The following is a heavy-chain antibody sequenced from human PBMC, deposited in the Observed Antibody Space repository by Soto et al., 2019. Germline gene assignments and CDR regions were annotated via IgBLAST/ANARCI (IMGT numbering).Heavy chain of an antibody. J-gene: IGHJ4*02. Sequence: GGSLRLSCAASGFTFSSYGMHWVRQAPGKGLEWVAVISYDGSNKYYADSVKGRFTISRDNSKNTLYLQMNSLRAEDTAVYYCAKDSMIVVVTHPMYFDYWGQGTLATVSS. CDR2: ISYDGSNK. CDR3: AKDSMIVVVTHPMYFDY. V-gene: IGHV3-30*18. D-gene: IGHD3-22*01. CDR1: GFTFSSYG.